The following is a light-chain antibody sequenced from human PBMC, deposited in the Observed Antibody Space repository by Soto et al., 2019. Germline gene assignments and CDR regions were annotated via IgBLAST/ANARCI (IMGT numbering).Light chain of an antibody. CDR2: DVS. CDR1: QSVTYH. V-gene: IGKV3-11*01. CDR3: QQRNSWPPLFT. Sequence: EIVLTQSPPTLSLSPGERGTLSFRASQSVTYHVAWYQQKPGQAPRLLIYDVSKRATGIPARFRGSGSGTDFTLTISDLEPDDFAVYYCQQRNSWPPLFTFGPGTKVDIK. J-gene: IGKJ3*01.